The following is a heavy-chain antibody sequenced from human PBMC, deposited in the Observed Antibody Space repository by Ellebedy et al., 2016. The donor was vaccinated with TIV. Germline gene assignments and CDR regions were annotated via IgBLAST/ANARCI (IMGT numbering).Heavy chain of an antibody. J-gene: IGHJ6*02. Sequence: SETLSLXXAVSGDPITGSHWWSWVRQPPGRGLEWIGEIYHGVSSHYNPSLKSRVTISVDTSKNQFSLKLSSVTAADTAVYYCARYRSGIVVVPAHYGMDVWGQGTTVTVSS. V-gene: IGHV4-4*02. CDR3: ARYRSGIVVVPAHYGMDV. CDR1: GDPITGSHW. CDR2: IYHGVSS. D-gene: IGHD2-2*01.